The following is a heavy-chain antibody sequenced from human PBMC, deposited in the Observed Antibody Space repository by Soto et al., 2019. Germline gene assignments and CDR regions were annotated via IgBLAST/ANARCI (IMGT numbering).Heavy chain of an antibody. J-gene: IGHJ4*02. D-gene: IGHD2-2*01. Sequence: QVQLQESGPGLVKPSETLFLTCTVSGGSISRYYWSWIRQPPGKGLEWIGYIYNSGSTNYNPSLKSRVTMSADTSKNQFSLRLSSVTAADTAVYYCATLGVTTSWYVDYWGQGTLVTVSS. CDR2: IYNSGST. CDR3: ATLGVTTSWYVDY. V-gene: IGHV4-59*01. CDR1: GGSISRYY.